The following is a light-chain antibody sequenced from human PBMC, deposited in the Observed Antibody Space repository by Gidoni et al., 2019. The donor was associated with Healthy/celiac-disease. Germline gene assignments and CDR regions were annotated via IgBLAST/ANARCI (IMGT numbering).Light chain of an antibody. CDR3: PQSYSTPPT. V-gene: IGKV1-39*01. J-gene: IGKJ1*01. CDR1: QSISSY. Sequence: IQMTQSPSSLSASVGDRVTITCRASQSISSYLNWYQQKPGKAPKLLIYAASSLQSGVPSRFSGSGSGTDFTLTISSLQPEDFATYYCPQSYSTPPTFGQGTKVEIK. CDR2: AAS.